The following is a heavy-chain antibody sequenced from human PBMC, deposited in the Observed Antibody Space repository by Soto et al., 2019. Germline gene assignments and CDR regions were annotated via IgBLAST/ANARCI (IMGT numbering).Heavy chain of an antibody. CDR1: GYTFVSYG. CDR3: ARGDWAIPGAGPFDY. Sequence: QIQLVQSGAEVKKPGASVKVSCKASGYTFVSYGISWVRQAPGQGLEWMGWISAYNGHTNYAQILQGRVTMTTDTSTTTVYMELRNLRSDDTAVYYCARGDWAIPGAGPFDYWGQGTLVTVSS. J-gene: IGHJ4*02. V-gene: IGHV1-18*01. D-gene: IGHD6-13*01. CDR2: ISAYNGHT.